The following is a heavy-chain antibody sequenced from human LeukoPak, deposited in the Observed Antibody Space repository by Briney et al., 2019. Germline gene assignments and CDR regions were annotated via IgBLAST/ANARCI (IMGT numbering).Heavy chain of an antibody. Sequence: GGSLRLSCAASGFTLTYYAMHWVRQAPGKGLEWVAVTSYDGNKKYYADSVKGRFTISRDSSKNTLYLQMSSLRAADTAVYYCARSSYDYGGIERAFDYWGQGTLVTVSS. CDR3: ARSSYDYGGIERAFDY. V-gene: IGHV3-30*15. CDR2: TSYDGNKK. CDR1: GFTLTYYA. J-gene: IGHJ4*02. D-gene: IGHD4-23*01.